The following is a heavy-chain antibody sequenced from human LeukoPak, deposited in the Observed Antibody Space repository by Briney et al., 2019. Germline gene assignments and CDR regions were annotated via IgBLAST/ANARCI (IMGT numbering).Heavy chain of an antibody. J-gene: IGHJ4*02. D-gene: IGHD5-18*01. V-gene: IGHV3-21*01. CDR1: GFTFSSYS. CDR2: ISSSSSYI. Sequence: GGSLRLSCAASGFTFSSYSMNWVRQAPGKGLEWVSSISSSSSYIYYADSVKGRFTISRDNAKNSLYLQMNSLRAEDTAVYYCARDPVSWYAWIQLGGYFDYWGQGTLVTVSS. CDR3: ARDPVSWYAWIQLGGYFDY.